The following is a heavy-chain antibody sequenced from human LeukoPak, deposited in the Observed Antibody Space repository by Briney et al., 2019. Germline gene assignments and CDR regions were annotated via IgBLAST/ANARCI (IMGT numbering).Heavy chain of an antibody. CDR3: ARALRLAVNLDY. D-gene: IGHD6-19*01. CDR1: GFTFSSYG. CDR2: IDSEGSST. V-gene: IGHV3-74*01. Sequence: GRSLRLSCAASGFTFSSYGMHWVRQAPGKGLVWVSHIDSEGSSTNYADSVKGRLTISRDNAKNTLYLQMNSLRAEDTAVYYCARALRLAVNLDYWGQGTLVTVSS. J-gene: IGHJ4*01.